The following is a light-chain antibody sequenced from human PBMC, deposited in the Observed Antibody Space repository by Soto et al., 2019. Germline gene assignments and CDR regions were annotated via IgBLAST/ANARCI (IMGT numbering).Light chain of an antibody. Sequence: QSVLTQPPSVSGAPGQRVTISCTGSSSNIGARFDVHWYQQLPGSAPNLLIYSNNNRPSGVPDRFSVSRSATSASLAITGLQAADEADYYCQSYDSSLSVYVFGTATKVTVL. V-gene: IGLV1-40*01. CDR1: SSNIGARFD. J-gene: IGLJ1*01. CDR2: SNN. CDR3: QSYDSSLSVYV.